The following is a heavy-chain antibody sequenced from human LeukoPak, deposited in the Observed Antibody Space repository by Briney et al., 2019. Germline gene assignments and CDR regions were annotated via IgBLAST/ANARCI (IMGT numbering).Heavy chain of an antibody. CDR2: SFPGDSRT. Sequence: GEALQISCKGSGYSFSSYWIGWVRQMPGKGLEWMGSSFPGDSRTTYSPSFQGQVTISADKSIGTAYLQWSSLKASDTAMYYCTRQLSSLTSCPNYWGPGTLVTVSS. D-gene: IGHD2-2*01. J-gene: IGHJ4*02. CDR3: TRQLSSLTSCPNY. V-gene: IGHV5-51*01. CDR1: GYSFSSYW.